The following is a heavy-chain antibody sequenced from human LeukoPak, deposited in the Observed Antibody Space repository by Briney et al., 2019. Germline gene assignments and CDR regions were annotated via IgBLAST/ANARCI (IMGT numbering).Heavy chain of an antibody. Sequence: ASVNVSCKASGYTFTGYYMHWVRQAPGQGLEWMGWINPNSGGTNYAQKFQGWVTMTRDTSISTAYMELSRLRSDDTAVYYCARERQLYYYGMDVWGQGTTVTVSS. J-gene: IGHJ6*02. CDR1: GYTFTGYY. CDR2: INPNSGGT. CDR3: ARERQLYYYGMDV. V-gene: IGHV1-2*04.